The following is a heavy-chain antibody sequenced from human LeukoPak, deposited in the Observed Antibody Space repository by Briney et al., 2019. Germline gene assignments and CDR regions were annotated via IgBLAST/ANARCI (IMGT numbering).Heavy chain of an antibody. CDR2: ISAYNGNT. Sequence: GASVKVSCKASGYTFSNYIISWVRQAPGQGLEWMGCISAYNGNTNYAQKLQGRVTMTTDTSTSTAYMELRSLRSDDTAVYYCARANFLYCSSSTCLFDYWGQGTLVTVSS. CDR3: ARANFLYCSSSTCLFDY. D-gene: IGHD2-2*01. J-gene: IGHJ4*02. V-gene: IGHV1-18*04. CDR1: GYTFSNYI.